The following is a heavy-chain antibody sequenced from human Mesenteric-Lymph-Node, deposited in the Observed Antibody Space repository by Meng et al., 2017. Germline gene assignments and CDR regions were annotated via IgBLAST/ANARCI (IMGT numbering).Heavy chain of an antibody. D-gene: IGHD1-26*01. J-gene: IGHJ4*02. CDR2: IYTSGST. Sequence: SETLSLTCNVSGGSISSYYWSWIRQPAGKGLEWIGRIYTSGSTNYNPSLKSRVTMSVDTSKNQFSLKLSSVTAADTAVYYCARDQLPGQLLPRNYWGQGTLVTVSS. CDR3: ARDQLPGQLLPRNY. V-gene: IGHV4-4*07. CDR1: GGSISSYY.